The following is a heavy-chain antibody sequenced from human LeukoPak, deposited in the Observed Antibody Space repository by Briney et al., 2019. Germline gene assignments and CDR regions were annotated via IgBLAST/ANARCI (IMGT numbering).Heavy chain of an antibody. D-gene: IGHD2-15*01. Sequence: AGGSLRLSCAASGFTFSSYAMSWVRQAPGKGLEWVSAISGSGGSTYYADSVKGRFTISRDNSKNTLYLQMNSLRAEDTAVYYCAKDTALDCSGGSCYRIFDYWGQGTLVTVSS. CDR3: AKDTALDCSGGSCYRIFDY. V-gene: IGHV3-23*01. J-gene: IGHJ4*02. CDR2: ISGSGGST. CDR1: GFTFSSYA.